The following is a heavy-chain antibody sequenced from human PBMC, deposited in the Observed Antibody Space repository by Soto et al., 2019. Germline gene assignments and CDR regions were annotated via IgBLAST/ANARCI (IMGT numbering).Heavy chain of an antibody. CDR3: ARGSYPGIAAAGTFDP. Sequence: SETLSLTCAVYGGSFSGYYWSWIRQPPGKGLEWIGEINHSGSTNYNPSLKSRVTISVDTSKNQFSLKLSSVTAADTAVYYCARGSYPGIAAAGTFDPWGQGTLVTVSS. CDR2: INHSGST. J-gene: IGHJ5*02. CDR1: GGSFSGYY. V-gene: IGHV4-34*01. D-gene: IGHD6-13*01.